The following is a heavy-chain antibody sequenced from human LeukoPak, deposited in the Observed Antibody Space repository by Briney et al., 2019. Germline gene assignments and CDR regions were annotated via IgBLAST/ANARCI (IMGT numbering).Heavy chain of an antibody. Sequence: GGSLRLSCAASGFTFSSYAMHWVRQAPGKGLEWVAVISYDGSNKYYADSVKGRFTISRDNSKNTLYLQMNSLRAEDTAVYYCAGDSSGWYFDYYYGMDVWGQGTTVTVSS. V-gene: IGHV3-30-3*01. D-gene: IGHD6-19*01. J-gene: IGHJ6*02. CDR1: GFTFSSYA. CDR3: AGDSSGWYFDYYYGMDV. CDR2: ISYDGSNK.